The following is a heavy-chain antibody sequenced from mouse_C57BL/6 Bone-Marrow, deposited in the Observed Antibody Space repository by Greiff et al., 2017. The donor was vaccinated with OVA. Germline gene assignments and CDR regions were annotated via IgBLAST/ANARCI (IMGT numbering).Heavy chain of an antibody. D-gene: IGHD1-1*01. V-gene: IGHV1-64*01. CDR3: ARPHYYYYGSSYAY. Sequence: VQLQQPGAELVKPGASVKLSCKASGYTFTSYWMHWVKQRPGQGLEWIGMIHPNSGSTHYNEKLKSKATLTVDKSSSTAYMQLSSLTSEDSAVYYCARPHYYYYGSSYAYWGQGTTLTVSS. J-gene: IGHJ2*01. CDR1: GYTFTSYW. CDR2: IHPNSGST.